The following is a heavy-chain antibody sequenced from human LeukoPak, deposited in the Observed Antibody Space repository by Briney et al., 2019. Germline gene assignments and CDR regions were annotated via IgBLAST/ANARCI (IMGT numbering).Heavy chain of an antibody. D-gene: IGHD1-1*01. Sequence: SETLSLTCTVSGGSISSSSYYWGWIRQPPGKGLEWIGSVYYSGSTYYNPSLKSRVTISVDTSKNQFSLKLSSVTAADTAVYYCARSVNSYYYCYMDVWGKGTTVTVSS. CDR3: ARSVNSYYYCYMDV. CDR2: VYYSGST. V-gene: IGHV4-39*07. J-gene: IGHJ6*03. CDR1: GGSISSSSYY.